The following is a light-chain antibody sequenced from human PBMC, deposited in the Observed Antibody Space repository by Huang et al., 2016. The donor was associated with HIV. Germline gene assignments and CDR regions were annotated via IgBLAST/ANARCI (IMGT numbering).Light chain of an antibody. V-gene: IGKV1-27*01. Sequence: DIQMTQSPSSLFASVGDRVTISCRASQGISNHLAWYQQKPGQAPKLLFYAASALRSGVPSRFSGSGSGTEFTLTISSLQAEDVATYFCQKYDSAPRTFGPGTKVEIK. J-gene: IGKJ3*01. CDR3: QKYDSAPRT. CDR1: QGISNH. CDR2: AAS.